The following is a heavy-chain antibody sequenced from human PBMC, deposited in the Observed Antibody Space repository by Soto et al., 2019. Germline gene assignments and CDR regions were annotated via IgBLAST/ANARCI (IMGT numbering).Heavy chain of an antibody. CDR3: ARHGGNIVLMVYALDYYGMDV. V-gene: IGHV5-51*01. D-gene: IGHD2-8*01. J-gene: IGHJ6*04. CDR1: GYSFTSYW. Sequence: GESLKISCKGSGYSFTSYWIGWVRQMPGKGLEWMGIIYPGDSDTRYSPSFQGQVTISADKSISTAYLQWSSLKASDTAMYYCARHGGNIVLMVYALDYYGMDVWGEGTTVTAPQ. CDR2: IYPGDSDT.